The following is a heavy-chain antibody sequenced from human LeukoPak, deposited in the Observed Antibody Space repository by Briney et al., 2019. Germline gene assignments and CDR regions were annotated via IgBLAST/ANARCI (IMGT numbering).Heavy chain of an antibody. V-gene: IGHV4-38-2*02. CDR3: ARQYYYDSSGYLDWFDP. Sequence: SETLSLTCTVSGYSISSGYYWGWIRQPPGKGLEWIGSIYHSGSTYYNPSLKSRVTISVDTSKNQFSLKLSSVTAADTAVYYCARQYYYDSSGYLDWFDPWGQGTLVTVSS. D-gene: IGHD3-22*01. CDR1: GYSISSGYY. CDR2: IYHSGST. J-gene: IGHJ5*02.